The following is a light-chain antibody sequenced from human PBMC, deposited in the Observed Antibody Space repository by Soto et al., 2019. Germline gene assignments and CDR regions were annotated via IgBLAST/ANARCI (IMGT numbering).Light chain of an antibody. Sequence: QSVLTQPTSASGTPGQRVTISCSGSSSNIASNTVTWYQQLPGTAPKLVIYSNYDRTSGVPDRFSGSTSGTSASLVIRGLQSEDEADYYCAAWDDILNGYVFGDGTKLTVL. CDR2: SNY. CDR3: AAWDDILNGYV. CDR1: SSNIASNT. V-gene: IGLV1-44*01. J-gene: IGLJ1*01.